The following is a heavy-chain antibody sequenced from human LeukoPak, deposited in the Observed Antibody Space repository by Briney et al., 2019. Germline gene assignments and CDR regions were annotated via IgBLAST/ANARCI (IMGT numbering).Heavy chain of an antibody. CDR3: AKGPSFSDYLPLQN. D-gene: IGHD3-10*01. Sequence: GGSLRLSCAASGFTFSNYAMTWVRQAPGKGLEWVSTISGSGGSTYYADSVKGRFTISRDNSKNTLYLQMNSLRADDTAVYYCAKGPSFSDYLPLQNWGQGTLVTVSS. CDR1: GFTFSNYA. J-gene: IGHJ4*02. CDR2: ISGSGGST. V-gene: IGHV3-23*01.